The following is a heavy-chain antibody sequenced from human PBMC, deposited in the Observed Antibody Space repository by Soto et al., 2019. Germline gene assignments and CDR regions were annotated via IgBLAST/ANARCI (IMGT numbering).Heavy chain of an antibody. J-gene: IGHJ6*02. CDR2: TSFDGSNK. CDR1: GFTFNNFG. CDR3: AKGEYYYGSGSPYYAMDV. Sequence: VQLLDSGGGLVQPGGSLRLFCAASGFTFNNFGMHWVRQAPGKGLEWVAVTSFDGSNKYYADSVKGRFTISRDNSKNTLYLQMNSLRAEDTAVYYCAKGEYYYGSGSPYYAMDVWGQGTTVTVSS. V-gene: IGHV3-30*18. D-gene: IGHD3-10*01.